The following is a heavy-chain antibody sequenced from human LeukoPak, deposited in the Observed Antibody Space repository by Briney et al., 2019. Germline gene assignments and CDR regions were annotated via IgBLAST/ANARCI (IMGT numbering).Heavy chain of an antibody. J-gene: IGHJ4*02. CDR3: ARGEWVRVVVPDIFDY. Sequence: ASVKVSCKASGYTFTSYGISWVRQAPGQGLEWMGWISTYNGNTNYAQNLQGRVTMTTDTSTTTAYMELRSLRSDDTAVYYCARGEWVRVVVPDIFDYWGQGTLVTVSS. CDR2: ISTYNGNT. V-gene: IGHV1-18*01. CDR1: GYTFTSYG. D-gene: IGHD2-2*01.